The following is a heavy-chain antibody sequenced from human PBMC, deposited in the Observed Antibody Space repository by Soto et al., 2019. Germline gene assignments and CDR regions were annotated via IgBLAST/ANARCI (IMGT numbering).Heavy chain of an antibody. CDR2: ILYSGST. D-gene: IGHD6-13*01. V-gene: IGHV4-31*01. Sequence: QVQLQESGPGLVKPSQTLSLICTVSGVSINSGGYYWYWIRQHPGKGLEWIGYILYSGSTYYNPLHRSAAAIEADTTEKQYSMNLMPVTAADTDVYLCARGYRQTGYSSSCVFDYWGQGTLVNVSS. J-gene: IGHJ4*02. CDR1: GVSINSGGYY. CDR3: ARGYRQTGYSSSCVFDY.